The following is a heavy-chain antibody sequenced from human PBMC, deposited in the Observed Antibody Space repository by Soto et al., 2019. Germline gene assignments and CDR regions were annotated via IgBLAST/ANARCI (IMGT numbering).Heavy chain of an antibody. CDR1: GYTFTSYD. Sequence: DSVKVSCKASGYTFTSYDINWVRQAPGQGLEWMGWMNPNCGNTGYAQKFQGRVTITRNTSIITAYMELSSLRSEDTAVYYCARVVFWMIRRPPRSILVPYTRFSDL. D-gene: IGHD3-3*01. CDR2: MNPNCGNT. J-gene: IGHJ2*01. V-gene: IGHV1-8*01. CDR3: ARVVFWMIRRPPRSILVPYTRFSDL.